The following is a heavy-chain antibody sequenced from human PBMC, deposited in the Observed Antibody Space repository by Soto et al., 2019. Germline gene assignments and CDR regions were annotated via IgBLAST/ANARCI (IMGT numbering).Heavy chain of an antibody. CDR3: ATDPQSSSWSHYCFDP. J-gene: IGHJ5*02. V-gene: IGHV3-23*01. CDR2: ISDSGGST. Sequence: EVQLLESGGGLVQPGGTLRLSCAASGFTFSSYAMSWVRQAPGKALEWVSTISDSGGSTYYADSVKSRFTISRDNSKNALYLQMNSLRAEDTAVYYGATDPQSSSWSHYCFDPWGQGTLVTVSS. D-gene: IGHD6-13*01. CDR1: GFTFSSYA.